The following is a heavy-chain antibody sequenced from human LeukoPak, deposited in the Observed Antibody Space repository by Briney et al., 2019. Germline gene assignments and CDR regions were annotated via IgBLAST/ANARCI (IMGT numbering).Heavy chain of an antibody. V-gene: IGHV1-8*01. Sequence: GASVKVSCKASGYTFTSYDINWVRQATGQGLEWMGWMNPNSGNTGYAQEFQGRGTMTRNTSISTDYMELSSLRSEDTAVYYCARSVEMATNFDYWGQGTLVTVSS. J-gene: IGHJ4*02. D-gene: IGHD5-24*01. CDR3: ARSVEMATNFDY. CDR1: GYTFTSYD. CDR2: MNPNSGNT.